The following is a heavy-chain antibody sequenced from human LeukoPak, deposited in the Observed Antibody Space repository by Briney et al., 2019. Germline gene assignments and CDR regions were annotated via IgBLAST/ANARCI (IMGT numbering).Heavy chain of an antibody. CDR2: IYHSGNT. CDR1: GGSISSSNW. CDR3: ARGLGIKSTYYFDY. Sequence: SGTLSLTCAVSGGSISSSNWWSWVRQPPGKGLEWIGEIYHSGNTNYNPSLKSRVTISVDKSKNQFSLKLSSVTAADTAVYYCARGLGIKSTYYFDYWGQGTLVTVSS. D-gene: IGHD7-27*01. V-gene: IGHV4-4*02. J-gene: IGHJ4*02.